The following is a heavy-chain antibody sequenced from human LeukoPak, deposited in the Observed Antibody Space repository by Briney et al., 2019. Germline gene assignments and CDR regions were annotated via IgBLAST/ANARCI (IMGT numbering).Heavy chain of an antibody. CDR1: GFTFSSYG. D-gene: IGHD3-9*01. Sequence: GGSLRLSCAASGFTFSSYGMHWVRQAPGKGLEWVAVIWYDGSNKYYADSVKGRFTTSRDNSKNTLYLQMNSLRAEDTAVYYCARGDDILTGYYTFDYWGQGTLVTVSS. J-gene: IGHJ4*02. V-gene: IGHV3-33*01. CDR3: ARGDDILTGYYTFDY. CDR2: IWYDGSNK.